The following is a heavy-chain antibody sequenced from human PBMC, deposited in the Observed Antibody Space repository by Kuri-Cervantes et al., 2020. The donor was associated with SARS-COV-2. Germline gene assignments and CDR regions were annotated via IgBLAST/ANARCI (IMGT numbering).Heavy chain of an antibody. V-gene: IGHV3-21*01. J-gene: IGHJ4*02. Sequence: LSLTCAASGFTFSAYRMDWVGQAPGKGLEWLSSISSVSSYIYYADSVRGRFTITRDNSKNTMYLQMKSLRAEDTAVYYCARSRHIAAHTDSWGQGTLVTVSS. CDR2: ISSVSSYI. CDR1: GFTFSAYR. D-gene: IGHD6-6*01. CDR3: ARSRHIAAHTDS.